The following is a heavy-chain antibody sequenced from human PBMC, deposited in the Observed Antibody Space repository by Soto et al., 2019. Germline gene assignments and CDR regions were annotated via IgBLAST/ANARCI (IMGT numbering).Heavy chain of an antibody. D-gene: IGHD3-22*01. J-gene: IGHJ4*02. Sequence: SVKVSCRGSGYPFTGADIFGFRQSPGQGLEWMGIINPSGGSTSYAQKFQGRVTMTRDTSTSTVYMELSSLRSEDTAVYYCARVRRSSGHYYGFRGQAT. CDR3: ARVRRSSGHYYGF. V-gene: IGHV1-46*01. CDR1: GYPFTGAD. CDR2: INPSGGST.